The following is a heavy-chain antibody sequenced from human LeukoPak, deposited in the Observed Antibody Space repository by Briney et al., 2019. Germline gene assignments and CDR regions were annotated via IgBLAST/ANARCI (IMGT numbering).Heavy chain of an antibody. Sequence: SETLSLTCTVSGGSISSSSYYWGWIRQPPGKGLEWIGSIYYSGSTYYNPSLKSRVTISVDTSKNQFSLKLSSVTAADTALYYCARRSSSTGWSFDYWGQGTLVAVSS. CDR1: GGSISSSSYY. CDR3: ARRSSSTGWSFDY. D-gene: IGHD6-19*01. CDR2: IYYSGST. V-gene: IGHV4-39*01. J-gene: IGHJ4*02.